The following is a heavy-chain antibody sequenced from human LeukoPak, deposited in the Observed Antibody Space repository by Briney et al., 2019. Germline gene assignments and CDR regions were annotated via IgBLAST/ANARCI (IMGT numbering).Heavy chain of an antibody. CDR2: INPNSGGT. CDR1: GYTFTSYG. J-gene: IGHJ4*02. CDR3: ARDRRGQLVNLDY. D-gene: IGHD6-13*01. Sequence: ASVKVSCKASGYTFTSYGISWVRQAPGQGLEWMGWINPNSGGTNYAQKFQGRVTMTRDTSISTAYMELSRLRSDDTAVYYCARDRRGQLVNLDYWGQGTLVTVSS. V-gene: IGHV1-2*02.